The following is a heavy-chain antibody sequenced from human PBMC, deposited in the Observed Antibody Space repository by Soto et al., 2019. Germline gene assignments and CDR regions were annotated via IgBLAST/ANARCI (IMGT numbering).Heavy chain of an antibody. CDR1: GYSFTSYW. CDR2: IDPSDSYT. V-gene: IGHV5-10-1*01. D-gene: IGHD1-26*01. J-gene: IGHJ6*02. CDR3: GGERHYGMDV. Sequence: GESLKISCKGSGYSFTSYWISWVRQMPGKGLEWMGRIDPSDSYTNYSPSFQGHVTISADKSISTAYLQWSSLKASDTAMYYRGGERHYGMDVWGQGTTVTVSS.